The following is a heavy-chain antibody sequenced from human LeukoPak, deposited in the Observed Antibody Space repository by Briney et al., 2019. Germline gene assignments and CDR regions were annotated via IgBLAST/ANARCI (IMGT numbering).Heavy chain of an antibody. Sequence: GSSVKVSCKASGGTFSSYAISWVRQAPGQGLEWMGWISAYNGNTNYAQKLQGRVTMTTDTSTSTAYMELRSLRSDDTAVYYCARTTQRIVVVPAAISYYYYYYMDVWGKGTTVTVSS. D-gene: IGHD2-2*02. V-gene: IGHV1-18*01. CDR1: GGTFSSYA. CDR2: ISAYNGNT. J-gene: IGHJ6*03. CDR3: ARTTQRIVVVPAAISYYYYYYMDV.